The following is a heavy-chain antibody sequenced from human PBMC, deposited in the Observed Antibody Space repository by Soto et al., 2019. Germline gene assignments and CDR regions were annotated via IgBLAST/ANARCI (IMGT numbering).Heavy chain of an antibody. V-gene: IGHV3-23*01. CDR1: GFTFSRYA. CDR3: AKGHFCCGSYYAQGDVFDV. CDR2: ISGSGGRT. D-gene: IGHD1-26*01. Sequence: GGALRVSSAASGFTFSRYAMSWVRQPPGKGLEWVSAISGSGGRTYYADSVKGRFTISRDNSKNTLYLQMNSLRAEDTAVYYCAKGHFCCGSYYAQGDVFDV. J-gene: IGHJ3*01.